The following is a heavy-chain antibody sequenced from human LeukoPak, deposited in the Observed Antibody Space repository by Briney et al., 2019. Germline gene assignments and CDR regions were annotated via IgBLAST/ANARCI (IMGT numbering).Heavy chain of an antibody. J-gene: IGHJ5*02. V-gene: IGHV4-61*02. CDR1: GGPISSGSYY. D-gene: IGHD6-13*01. CDR3: AREVSYDLAGESSGSSWVNWFDP. Sequence: SETLSLTCTVSGGPISSGSYYWSWIRQPAGKGLEWIGRIYTSGSTNYNPSLKSRVTISVDTSKNQFSLKLSSVTAADTAVYYCAREVSYDLAGESSGSSWVNWFDPWGQGTLVTVSS. CDR2: IYTSGST.